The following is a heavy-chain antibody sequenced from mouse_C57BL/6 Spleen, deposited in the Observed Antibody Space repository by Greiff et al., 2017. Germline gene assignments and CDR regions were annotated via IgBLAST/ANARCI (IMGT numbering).Heavy chain of an antibody. CDR2: INPNNGGT. J-gene: IGHJ2*01. D-gene: IGHD2-4*01. V-gene: IGHV1-22*01. CDR3: ARNGDYDYYWGD. CDR1: GYTFTDYN. Sequence: VQLQQSGPELVKPGASVKMSCKASGYTFTDYNMHWVKQSHGKSLEWIGYINPNNGGTSYNQKFKGKATLTVNKSSSTAYMELRSLTSEDSAVYYCARNGDYDYYWGDWGQGTTLTVSS.